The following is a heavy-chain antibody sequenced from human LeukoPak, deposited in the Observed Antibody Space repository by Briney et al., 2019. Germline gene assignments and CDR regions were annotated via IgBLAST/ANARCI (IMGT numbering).Heavy chain of an antibody. D-gene: IGHD3-22*01. V-gene: IGHV1-18*01. CDR1: GGTFSSYA. Sequence: ASVKVSCKASGGTFSSYAISWVRQAPGQGLEWMGWISAYNGNTNYAQKLQGRVAMTTDTSTSTAYMELRSLRSDDTAVYYCARMYYYDSSGYNYFDYWGQGTLVTVSS. CDR3: ARMYYYDSSGYNYFDY. CDR2: ISAYNGNT. J-gene: IGHJ4*02.